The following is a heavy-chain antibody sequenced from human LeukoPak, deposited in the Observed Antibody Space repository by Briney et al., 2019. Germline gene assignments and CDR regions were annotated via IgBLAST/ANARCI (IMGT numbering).Heavy chain of an antibody. CDR1: GFTFSSYA. CDR2: ISGSGGST. J-gene: IGHJ6*02. D-gene: IGHD6-19*01. CDR3: AKDSSGWYFYYYGMDV. V-gene: IGHV3-23*01. Sequence: GGSLRLSCAASGFTFSSYAMSWVRQAPGKGLEWVSAISGSGGSTYYADSVKGRFTISRDNSKNTLYLQMNSLRAEDTAVYYCAKDSSGWYFYYYGMDVWGQGTTVTVSS.